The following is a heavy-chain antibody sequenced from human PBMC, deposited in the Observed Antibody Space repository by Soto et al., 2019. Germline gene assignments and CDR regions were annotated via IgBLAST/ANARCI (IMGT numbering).Heavy chain of an antibody. J-gene: IGHJ6*04. CDR3: ARGFDYCSGGGCYRGGMDV. CDR2: IKQDGSEK. V-gene: IGHV3-7*04. D-gene: IGHD2-15*01. CDR1: GFTFSSYW. Sequence: GGSLRLSCAASGFTFSSYWMSWVRQAPGKGLEWVANIKQDGSEKYYVDSVKGRFTISRDNAKNSLYLQMNSLRAEDTAVYYCARGFDYCSGGGCYRGGMDVWGKGTTVTVSS.